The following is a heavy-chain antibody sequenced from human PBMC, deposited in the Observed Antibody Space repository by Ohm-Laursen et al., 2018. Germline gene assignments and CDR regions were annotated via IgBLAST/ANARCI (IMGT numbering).Heavy chain of an antibody. D-gene: IGHD1-26*01. V-gene: IGHV3-66*01. CDR2: IYSGGST. CDR1: GFTFSSYS. CDR3: ARDLGGSYWFYFDY. Sequence: SLRLSCSASGFTFSSYSMNWVRQAPGKGLEWVSVIYSGGSTYYADSVKGRFTISRDNSKNTVYLQMKSLRAEDTAVYYCARDLGGSYWFYFDYWGQGTLVTVSS. J-gene: IGHJ4*02.